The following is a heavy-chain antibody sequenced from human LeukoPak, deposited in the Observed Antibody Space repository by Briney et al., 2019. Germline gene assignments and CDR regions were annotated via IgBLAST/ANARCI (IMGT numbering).Heavy chain of an antibody. V-gene: IGHV3-23*01. CDR2: ISGTGGNT. Sequence: PGGSLRLSCAVSGFSFSNYAMSWVRQFPGKGLEWVSGISGTGGNTYYADSVKGRFTISRDNSKNTLDLQMNSLSAEDTAVYYCAKERVTGYTYGFDYWGQGTLVTVSS. J-gene: IGHJ4*02. CDR1: GFSFSNYA. CDR3: AKERVTGYTYGFDY. D-gene: IGHD5-18*01.